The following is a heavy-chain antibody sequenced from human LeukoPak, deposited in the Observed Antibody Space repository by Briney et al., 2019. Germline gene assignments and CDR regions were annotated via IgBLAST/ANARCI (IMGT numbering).Heavy chain of an antibody. CDR3: ARDLEMATPSDNDY. Sequence: TSVKVSCKASGFTFTSSAMQWVRQARGQRLEWIGWIVVGSGNTNYAQKFQERVTITRDMSTSTAHMELSSLRSEDTAVYYCARDLEMATPSDNDYWGQGTLVTVSS. D-gene: IGHD5-24*01. CDR1: GFTFTSSA. J-gene: IGHJ4*02. V-gene: IGHV1-58*02. CDR2: IVVGSGNT.